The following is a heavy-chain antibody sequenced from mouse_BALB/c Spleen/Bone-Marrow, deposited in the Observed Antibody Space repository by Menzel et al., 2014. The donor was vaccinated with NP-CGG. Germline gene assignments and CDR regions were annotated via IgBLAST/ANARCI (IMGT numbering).Heavy chain of an antibody. CDR3: ARGYDYSSWFAY. J-gene: IGHJ3*01. D-gene: IGHD2-4*01. CDR1: GFTFSNYG. CDR2: INVNVDTT. Sequence: DVRLVESGGGLVRPGGSLKLSCAASGFTFSNYGMSWVRQTPDKGLEMIATINVNVDTTYHPDSVKGRFTISRDNVKNTLYLQMSSLKSEDTSMYYCARGYDYSSWFAYWGQGTLVTVSA. V-gene: IGHV5-6-3*01.